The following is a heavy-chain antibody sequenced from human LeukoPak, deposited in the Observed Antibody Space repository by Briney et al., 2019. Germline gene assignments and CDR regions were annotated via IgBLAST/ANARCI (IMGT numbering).Heavy chain of an antibody. CDR1: GFTFSSYA. J-gene: IGHJ4*02. D-gene: IGHD1-26*01. Sequence: PGGSLTLSCPASGFTFSSYAMSWVRQAPGQGLEWVSGISGSGGSTYYADPVKGRFTISRDDSKNTLYLQVNSLRAEDTAVYYCAKDRRLRVTQWDAFDYWGQGTLVTVSS. V-gene: IGHV3-23*01. CDR2: ISGSGGST. CDR3: AKDRRLRVTQWDAFDY.